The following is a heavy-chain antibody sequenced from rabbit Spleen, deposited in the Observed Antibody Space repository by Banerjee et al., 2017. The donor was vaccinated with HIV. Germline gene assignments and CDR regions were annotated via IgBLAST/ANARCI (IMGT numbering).Heavy chain of an antibody. V-gene: IGHV1S40*01. D-gene: IGHD5-1*01. CDR1: GFDFSRGYD. CDR3: ARASFDGYSYGMFGL. CDR2: IYTGNVKT. J-gene: IGHJ4*01. Sequence: QQLVESGGGLAKPGASLTLTCTASGFDFSRGYDMCWVRQAPGKGLEWIGCIYTGNVKTYYASWAKGRFTISKTSSTTVTLQMTSLTAADTATYFCARASFDGYSYGMFGLWGQGTLVTV.